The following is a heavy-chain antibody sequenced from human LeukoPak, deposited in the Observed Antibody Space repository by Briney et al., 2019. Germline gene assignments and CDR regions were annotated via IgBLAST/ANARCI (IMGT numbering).Heavy chain of an antibody. J-gene: IGHJ4*02. V-gene: IGHV3-21*04. CDR2: ISSSSSYI. D-gene: IGHD3-10*01. Sequence: KSGGSLRLSCAASGFTFSSYSMNWVRQAPGKGLEWVSSISSSSSYIYYADSVKGRFTISRDNAKNSLYLQMNSLRAEDTAVYYCAKIPHPLLLWFGHLFDYWGQGTLVTVSS. CDR3: AKIPHPLLLWFGHLFDY. CDR1: GFTFSSYS.